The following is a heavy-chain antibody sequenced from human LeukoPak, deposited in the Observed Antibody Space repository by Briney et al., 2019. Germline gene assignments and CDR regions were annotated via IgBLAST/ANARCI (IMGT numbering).Heavy chain of an antibody. D-gene: IGHD5-18*01. CDR3: ARTEESGYSYRYFGYYYYMDV. V-gene: IGHV4-59*01. Sequence: SETLSLTCTVSGGYISSYSWSWIRQPPGKGLEWIGYIYYSGSTHYNPSLKSRVTISVDTSKNQFSLKLSSVTAADTAVYYCARTEESGYSYRYFGYYYYMDVWGKGTTVTVSS. CDR1: GGYISSYS. CDR2: IYYSGST. J-gene: IGHJ6*03.